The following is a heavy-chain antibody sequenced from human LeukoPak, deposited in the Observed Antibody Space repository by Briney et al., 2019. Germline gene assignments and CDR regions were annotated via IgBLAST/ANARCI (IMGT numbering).Heavy chain of an antibody. CDR2: ISSSGSTI. V-gene: IGHV3-48*03. CDR3: ARVLSLADSSGYHTFDY. CDR1: GFTFSSYA. D-gene: IGHD3-22*01. J-gene: IGHJ4*02. Sequence: PGGSLRLSCAASGFTFSSYAMSWVRQAPGKGLEWVSYISSSGSTIYYADSVKGRFTISRDNAKNSLYLQMNSLRAEDTAVYYCARVLSLADSSGYHTFDYWGQGTLVTVSS.